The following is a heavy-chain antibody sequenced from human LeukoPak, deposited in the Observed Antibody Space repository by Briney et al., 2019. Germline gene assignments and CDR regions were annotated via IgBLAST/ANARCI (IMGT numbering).Heavy chain of an antibody. J-gene: IGHJ4*02. D-gene: IGHD6-13*01. CDR3: ASGRQLGR. Sequence: GGSLGLSCAASGFSFSTYWMSWVRQAPGKGLEWEANIKQDESEKYYVDSVKGRFTISRDNTKNSLYLQMNSLRVEDTAVYYCASGRQLGRWGQGTLVTVSS. V-gene: IGHV3-7*03. CDR1: GFSFSTYW. CDR2: IKQDESEK.